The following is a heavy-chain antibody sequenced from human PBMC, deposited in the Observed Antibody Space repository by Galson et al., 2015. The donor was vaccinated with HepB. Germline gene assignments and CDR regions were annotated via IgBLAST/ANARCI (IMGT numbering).Heavy chain of an antibody. CDR1: GYSIPRYS. CDR3: ARVDVVVVEGATRPLYYYYGMDV. D-gene: IGHD2-15*01. CDR2: LDPSDSYT. V-gene: IGHV5-10-1*01. Sequence: QPGAEAKKPGESLRISCIGTGYSIPRYSITWVRQMPGKALEWMGWLDPSDSYTTYSPSFPGHLTISADKSINTAYLQWSSLKASDTAMYYCARVDVVVVEGATRPLYYYYGMDVWGQGTAVTVSS. J-gene: IGHJ6*02.